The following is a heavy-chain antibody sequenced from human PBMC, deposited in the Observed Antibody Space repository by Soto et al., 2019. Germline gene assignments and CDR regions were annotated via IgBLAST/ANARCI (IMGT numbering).Heavy chain of an antibody. Sequence: GGSLRLSCAASGFNFSSYAMSWVRQAPGKGLEWVSAIGGSGDGTYYTDSVKGRFTISRDNSKNTLYLQMNSLRAEDTAVFYCAKGSEAAATYYYGMDVWGHGTTVTVSS. D-gene: IGHD6-13*01. V-gene: IGHV3-23*01. CDR1: GFNFSSYA. CDR2: IGGSGDGT. J-gene: IGHJ6*02. CDR3: AKGSEAAATYYYGMDV.